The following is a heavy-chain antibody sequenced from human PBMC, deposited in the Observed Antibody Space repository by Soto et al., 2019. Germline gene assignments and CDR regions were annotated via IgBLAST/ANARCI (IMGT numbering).Heavy chain of an antibody. V-gene: IGHV3-11*01. CDR2: ISSSGSTI. J-gene: IGHJ4*02. CDR1: GFTFSDYY. Sequence: QVQLVESGGGLVKPGGSLRLSCAASGFTFSDYYMSWIRQAPGKGLEGGSYISSSGSTIYYADTVKGRFTISRDNAQNSMYLQMNSLRAEDTAVYYCARAQYCGGDCYPTYFDYWGQGTLVTVSS. D-gene: IGHD2-21*02. CDR3: ARAQYCGGDCYPTYFDY.